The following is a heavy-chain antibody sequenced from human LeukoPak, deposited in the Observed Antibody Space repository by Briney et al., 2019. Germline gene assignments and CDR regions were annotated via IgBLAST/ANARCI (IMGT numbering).Heavy chain of an antibody. V-gene: IGHV3-30*02. CDR3: AKESGDHFEAFDV. J-gene: IGHJ3*01. CDR2: IRYDGSDK. CDR1: GVTFSSYG. D-gene: IGHD1-26*01. Sequence: GGSLRLSCAASGVTFSSYGMHWVRPAPGKGLAWVAFIRYDGSDKYFADSVKGRFTISRDNSKNTLYLQMNSLRAEDTAVYYCAKESGDHFEAFDVWGQGTMVTVSS.